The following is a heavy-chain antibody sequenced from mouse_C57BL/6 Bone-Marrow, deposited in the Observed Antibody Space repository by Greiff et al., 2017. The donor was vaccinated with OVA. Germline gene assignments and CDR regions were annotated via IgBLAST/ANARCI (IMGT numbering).Heavy chain of an antibody. J-gene: IGHJ2*01. CDR1: GFNIKDDY. Sequence: VHVKQSGAELVRPGASVKLSCTASGFNIKDDYMHWVKQRPEQGLEWIGWIDPENGDTEYASKFQGKATITADTSSNTAYLQLSSLTSEDTAVYYCTTWDYFDYWGQGTTLTVSS. CDR2: IDPENGDT. CDR3: TTWDYFDY. V-gene: IGHV14-4*01.